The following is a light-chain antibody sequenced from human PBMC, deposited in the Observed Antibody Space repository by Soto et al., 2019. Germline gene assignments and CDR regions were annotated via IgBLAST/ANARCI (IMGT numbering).Light chain of an antibody. Sequence: QSALTQPASVSGSPGQSITISCTGPSSDVGDYKYVSWYQQHPGKAPKLMIYDVSSRPSGVSNRFSGSKSGNTASLTISGLQAEDEADYYCSSYTSRTTVVFGGGTK. V-gene: IGLV2-14*01. CDR3: SSYTSRTTVV. J-gene: IGLJ2*01. CDR1: SSDVGDYKY. CDR2: DVS.